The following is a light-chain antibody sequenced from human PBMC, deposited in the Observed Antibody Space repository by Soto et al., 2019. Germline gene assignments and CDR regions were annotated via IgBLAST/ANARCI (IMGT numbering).Light chain of an antibody. J-gene: IGKJ1*01. CDR3: QWYGRSPRT. Sequence: EIVMTQSPVNLSVSPGGRATLSCRASQSISDTLAWYQQKPGQAPRLLIHGASTRAPGFPDRFSGSGSGTDFTLTISRLEPEEFAVYYCQWYGRSPRTFGQGTKVDIK. V-gene: IGKV3-20*01. CDR2: GAS. CDR1: QSISDT.